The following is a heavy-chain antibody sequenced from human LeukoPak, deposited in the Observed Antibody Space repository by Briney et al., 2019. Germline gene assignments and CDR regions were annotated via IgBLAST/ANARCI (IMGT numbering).Heavy chain of an antibody. Sequence: GGSLRLSCAASGFTLSDYYMSWIRQAPGKGLEWVSYISSSGSTIYYADSVKGRFTISRDNAKNSLYLQMNSLRAEDTAVYYCARDTDYGDSIFDYWGQGTLVTVSS. J-gene: IGHJ4*02. CDR1: GFTLSDYY. V-gene: IGHV3-11*01. D-gene: IGHD4-17*01. CDR2: ISSSGSTI. CDR3: ARDTDYGDSIFDY.